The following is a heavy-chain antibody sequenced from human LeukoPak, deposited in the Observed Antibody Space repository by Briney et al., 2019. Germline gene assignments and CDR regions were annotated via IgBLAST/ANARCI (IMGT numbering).Heavy chain of an antibody. CDR1: GFSFSTYW. J-gene: IGHJ4*02. CDR3: SSQISRGGN. CDR2: ITPDGSST. V-gene: IGHV3-74*01. D-gene: IGHD3-16*01. Sequence: PGGSLRLSCAASGFSFSTYWMHWVRQVPGKGPEWVSHITPDGSSTSYADSVKGRFTISRDNAKNTLYLQMNSLRAEGTAVYYCSSQISRGGNWGQGTLVTVSS.